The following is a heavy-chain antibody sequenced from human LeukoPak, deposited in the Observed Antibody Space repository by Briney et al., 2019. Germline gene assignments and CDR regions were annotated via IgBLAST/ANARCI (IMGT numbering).Heavy chain of an antibody. CDR1: GYTLTELS. D-gene: IGHD1-26*01. J-gene: IGHJ4*02. CDR2: FDPEDGET. V-gene: IGHV1-24*01. Sequence: GASVKVSCKVSGYTLTELSMHWVRQAPGKGLEWMGGFDPEDGETIYAQKFQGRVTMTEDTSTDTAYMELSSLRSEDTAVYYCATTPYSGSYRRSFDYWGRGTLVTVSS. CDR3: ATTPYSGSYRRSFDY.